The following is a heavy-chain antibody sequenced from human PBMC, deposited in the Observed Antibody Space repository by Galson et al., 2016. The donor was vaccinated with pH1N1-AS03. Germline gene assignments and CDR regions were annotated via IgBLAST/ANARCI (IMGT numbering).Heavy chain of an antibody. CDR3: ARDNGDVKSGRKDWFDT. CDR2: INPNFGNT. J-gene: IGHJ5*02. Sequence: SVKVSCKASGYTFTLHFVHWLRHVPGQGLEWMGFINPNFGNTGLPQKFQGRVSLTKDTSTTTIYMELSGLRSEDTAIYYCARDNGDVKSGRKDWFDTWGQGTLVTVSS. CDR1: GYTFTLHF. D-gene: IGHD3-10*01. V-gene: IGHV1-46*01.